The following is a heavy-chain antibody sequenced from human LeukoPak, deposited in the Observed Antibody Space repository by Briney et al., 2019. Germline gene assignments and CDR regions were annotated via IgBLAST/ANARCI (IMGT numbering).Heavy chain of an antibody. V-gene: IGHV1-69*13. Sequence: GASVKVSCKASGYTFTSYGISWVRQAPGQGLEWMGGIIPIFGTANYAQKFQGRVTITADESTSTAYMELSSLRSEDTAVYYCARAASGYYGMDVWGQGTTVTVSS. J-gene: IGHJ6*02. CDR1: GYTFTSYG. CDR3: ARAASGYYGMDV. CDR2: IIPIFGTA. D-gene: IGHD3-10*01.